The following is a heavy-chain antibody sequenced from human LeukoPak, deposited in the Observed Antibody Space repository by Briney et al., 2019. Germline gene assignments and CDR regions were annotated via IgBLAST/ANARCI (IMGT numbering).Heavy chain of an antibody. CDR3: ARSSGYYQPFDY. CDR1: GLTVTNAW. V-gene: IGHV3-15*04. J-gene: IGHJ4*02. Sequence: GGSLRLSCAASGLTVTNAWMNWVRQAPGKGLEWVGRIASKTDGGTTDYAAPVKGRFTISRDDSKNTLFLQMNSLRAEDTAVYYCARSSGYYQPFDYWGQGTLVTVSS. D-gene: IGHD3-22*01. CDR2: IASKTDGGTT.